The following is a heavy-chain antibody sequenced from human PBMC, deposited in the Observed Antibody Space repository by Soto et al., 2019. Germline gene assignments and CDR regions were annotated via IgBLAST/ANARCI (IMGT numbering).Heavy chain of an antibody. D-gene: IGHD3-22*01. CDR2: IYYSGST. CDR1: GGSTSGYY. Sequence: SETLSLTCTVSGGSTSGYYWSWIRQPPGKGLEWIGYIYYSGSTNYNPSLKSRVTISVDTSKNQFSLKLSSVTAADTAVYYCARAFRSWFLAPLYGMDVWGQGTTVTVSS. J-gene: IGHJ6*02. V-gene: IGHV4-59*01. CDR3: ARAFRSWFLAPLYGMDV.